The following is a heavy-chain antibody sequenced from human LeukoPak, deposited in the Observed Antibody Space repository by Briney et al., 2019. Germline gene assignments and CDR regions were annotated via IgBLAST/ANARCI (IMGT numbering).Heavy chain of an antibody. V-gene: IGHV4-4*02. CDR3: ARENYYDSSGNKNFAY. CDR1: GGSISSSNW. Sequence: PSETLCLTCAVSGGSISSSNWWSGGRQPRGEGLEWIGEIYHSGSTYYNPSLKSRVTISVDKAKNQFFLKLSSVTAADTAVYYCARENYYDSSGNKNFAYGGQGTLATVSS. CDR2: IYHSGST. J-gene: IGHJ4*02. D-gene: IGHD3-22*01.